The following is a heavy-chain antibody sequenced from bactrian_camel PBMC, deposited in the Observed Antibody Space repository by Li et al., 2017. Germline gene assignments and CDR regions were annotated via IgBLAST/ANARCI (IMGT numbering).Heavy chain of an antibody. Sequence: VQLVESGGGSVEAGGSLRLSRTSTPSGDAYKAYCLGWFRQVKGKEREGLAAIFSGGGQAYYAASVKGRFIISQDNAKNTFYLQLNSLKPEDTAMYYCAADTLYFGLGPRFRSWGQGTQVTVS. D-gene: IGHD5*01. CDR3: AADTLYFGLGPRFRS. J-gene: IGHJ6*01. CDR1: GDAYKAYC. CDR2: IFSGGGQA. V-gene: IGHV3S31*01.